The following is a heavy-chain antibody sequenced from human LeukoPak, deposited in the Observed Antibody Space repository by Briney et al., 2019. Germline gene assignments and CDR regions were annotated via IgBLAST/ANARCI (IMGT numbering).Heavy chain of an antibody. CDR2: INHSGST. J-gene: IGHJ4*02. V-gene: IGHV4-34*01. Sequence: SETLSLTCAVYGGSFSGYYWSWIRQPPGKGLEWIGEINHSGSTNYNPSLKSRVTISVDTSKNQFSLKLSSVTAADTAVYYCATKTSNGDRYFDYWGQGNLVTVSS. D-gene: IGHD4-17*01. CDR3: ATKTSNGDRYFDY. CDR1: GGSFSGYY.